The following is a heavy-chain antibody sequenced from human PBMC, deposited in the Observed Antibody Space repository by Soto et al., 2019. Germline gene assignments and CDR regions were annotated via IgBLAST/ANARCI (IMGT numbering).Heavy chain of an antibody. CDR2: IYYTGST. CDR3: ARSDYVYCSGGSCFVDI. CDR1: GGSISSGY. V-gene: IGHV4-59*01. D-gene: IGHD2-15*01. Sequence: SETLSLTCTVSGGSISSGYWSWIRQPPGKGLEWLGKIYYTGSTKYNPSLKSRVSISVDTANKEFSLNLGSVTAADTAVYFCARSDYVYCSGGSCFVDIWGQGTLVT. J-gene: IGHJ4*02.